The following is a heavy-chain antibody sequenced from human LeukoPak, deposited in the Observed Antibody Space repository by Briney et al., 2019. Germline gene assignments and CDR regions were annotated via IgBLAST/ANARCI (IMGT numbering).Heavy chain of an antibody. CDR2: ISSSSSYT. J-gene: IGHJ4*02. D-gene: IGHD1-14*01. CDR1: GFTFSDFY. CDR3: ARVARGSVEPGGGYYFDY. V-gene: IGHV3-11*06. Sequence: GGSLRLSCAVSGFTFSDFYMGWIRQAPGQGLEWISYISSSSSYTIYADSVKGRLSISRDNAENSLYLQVNSLRVEDTAVYYCARVARGSVEPGGGYYFDYWGQGILVTVSS.